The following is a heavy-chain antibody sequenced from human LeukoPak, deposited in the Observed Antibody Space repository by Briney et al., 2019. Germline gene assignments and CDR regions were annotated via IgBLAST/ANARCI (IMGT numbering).Heavy chain of an antibody. V-gene: IGHV1-8*01. Sequence: ASVKVSCKASGYTFTSYDINWVRQATGQGLEWMGWMNPNSGNTGYAQKFQGRVTMTRNTSISTAYMELNSLRVEDTAVYYCAKGVATYNSLVDYWGQGTLVTVSA. CDR3: AKGVATYNSLVDY. J-gene: IGHJ4*02. D-gene: IGHD6-6*01. CDR1: GYTFTSYD. CDR2: MNPNSGNT.